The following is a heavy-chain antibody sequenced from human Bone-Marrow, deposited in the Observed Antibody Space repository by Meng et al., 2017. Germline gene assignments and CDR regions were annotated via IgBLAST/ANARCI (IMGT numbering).Heavy chain of an antibody. CDR2: INPNSGGT. CDR1: GYTFTGYY. CDR3: ARVLAYYYDSSGYSPYDAFDI. J-gene: IGHJ3*02. D-gene: IGHD3-22*01. V-gene: IGHV1-2*06. Sequence: ASVKVSCKASGYTFTGYYMHWVRQAPGQGLEWMGRINPNSGGTNYAQKFQGRVTMTRDTSISTAYMELSRLRSDDTAVYYCARVLAYYYDSSGYSPYDAFDIWGQGTRVTVSS.